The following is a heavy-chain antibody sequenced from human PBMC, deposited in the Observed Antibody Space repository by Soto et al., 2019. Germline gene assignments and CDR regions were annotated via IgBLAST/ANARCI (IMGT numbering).Heavy chain of an antibody. CDR1: GGTFSSYA. J-gene: IGHJ4*02. Sequence: ASVKVSCKASGGTFSSYAISWVRQAPGQGLEWMGGIIPIFGTANYAQKFQGRVTITADESTSTAYMELSSLRSEDTAVYYCARDRTTARDFDYWGQGTLVTVSS. V-gene: IGHV1-69*13. D-gene: IGHD6-6*01. CDR2: IIPIFGTA. CDR3: ARDRTTARDFDY.